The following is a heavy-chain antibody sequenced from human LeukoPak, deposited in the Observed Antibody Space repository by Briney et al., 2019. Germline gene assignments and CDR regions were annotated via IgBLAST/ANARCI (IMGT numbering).Heavy chain of an antibody. J-gene: IGHJ4*02. V-gene: IGHV3-23*01. CDR2: ISGSGGST. D-gene: IGHD3-22*01. CDR1: GFTFSSYA. CDR3: AKDQYYDSSGSDY. Sequence: PXXSLRLSCAASGFTFSSYAMSWVRQAPGKGLEWVSAISGSGGSTYYADSVKGRFTISRDNSKNTLYLQMNSLRAEDTAVYYCAKDQYYDSSGSDYWGQGTLVTVSS.